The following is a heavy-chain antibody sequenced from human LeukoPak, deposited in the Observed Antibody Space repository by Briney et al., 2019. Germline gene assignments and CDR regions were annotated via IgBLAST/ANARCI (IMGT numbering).Heavy chain of an antibody. V-gene: IGHV3-53*01. CDR1: GFTVSSNY. Sequence: GGSLRLSCAASGFTVSSNYMSWVRQAPGKGLEWVSVIYSGGSTYYADSVKGRFTISRDNSKNTLYLQMNSLRAEDTAVYYCARDRWGVGDAFDIWGQGTMVTVSS. CDR2: IYSGGST. CDR3: ARDRWGVGDAFDI. J-gene: IGHJ3*02. D-gene: IGHD3-16*01.